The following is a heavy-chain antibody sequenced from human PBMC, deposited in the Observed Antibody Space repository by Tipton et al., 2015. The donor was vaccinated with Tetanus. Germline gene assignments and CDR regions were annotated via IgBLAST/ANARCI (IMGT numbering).Heavy chain of an antibody. V-gene: IGHV4-61*01. CDR2: ILYGGST. J-gene: IGHJ4*02. CDR3: ARIHDFWSGYSDF. Sequence: TLSLTCTVSGGSVSSGSYYWAWIRQPPGKGLEYIGYILYGGSTHYSPSLKSRVTVSADPSKNQFSLKLSSVTAADTAVYYCARIHDFWSGYSDFWGQGTLVTVSS. CDR1: GGSVSSGSYY. D-gene: IGHD3-3*01.